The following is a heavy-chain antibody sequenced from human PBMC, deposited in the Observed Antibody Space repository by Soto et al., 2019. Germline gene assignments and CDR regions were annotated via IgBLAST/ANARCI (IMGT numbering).Heavy chain of an antibody. J-gene: IGHJ5*02. V-gene: IGHV3-33*01. Sequence: QVQLVESGGGVVQPGRSLRLSCAASGFTFSSYGMHWVRQAPGKGLEWVAVIWYDGSNKYYADSVKGRFTISRDNSKNTRYLKMTGRRAGDTVGYYGAREGQGKTNDSWGQGPWSPSPQ. D-gene: IGHD3-3*01. CDR1: GFTFSSYG. CDR3: AREGQGKTNDS. CDR2: IWYDGSNK.